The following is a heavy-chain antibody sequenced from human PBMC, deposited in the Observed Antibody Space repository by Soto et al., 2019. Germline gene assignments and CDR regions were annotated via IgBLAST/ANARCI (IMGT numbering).Heavy chain of an antibody. V-gene: IGHV1-69*13. CDR2: IIPIFGTA. J-gene: IGHJ4*02. D-gene: IGHD6-6*01. Sequence: SVKVSCKTSGGTFSLYSINWVRQAPGQGLEWMGGIIPIFGTADYAQNFHSRVTISADESTSTAYMELSSLTSEDTAVYYCARDPLHSSSEEFFDYWGQGTLVTVSA. CDR1: GGTFSLYS. CDR3: ARDPLHSSSEEFFDY.